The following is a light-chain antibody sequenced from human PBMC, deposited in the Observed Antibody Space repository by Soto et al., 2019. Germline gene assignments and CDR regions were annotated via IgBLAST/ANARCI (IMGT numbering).Light chain of an antibody. Sequence: EIVMTESPATLSVSPGERATLSCRARQSVRSSFLAWYQQKPGQAPRLLIYGASTMATGIPARFSGSGSGTDFTLTISRLEPEDFAVYYCQQYGSSGTFGQGTKVDIK. CDR1: QSVRSSF. J-gene: IGKJ1*01. CDR2: GAS. V-gene: IGKV3-20*01. CDR3: QQYGSSGT.